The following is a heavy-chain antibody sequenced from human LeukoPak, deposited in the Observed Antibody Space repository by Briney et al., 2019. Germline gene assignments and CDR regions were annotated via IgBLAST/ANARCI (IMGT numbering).Heavy chain of an antibody. D-gene: IGHD4-17*01. V-gene: IGHV3-53*01. CDR2: IYGGGDT. Sequence: GGSLRLSCAASGFTVRGNYMSWVRQAPGKGLXXXSVIYGGGDTYYADSVKGRFTISRDNSKNTLYLQMNSLRAEDTALYYCARRPAEGHYGDYDWGQGTLVTVSS. CDR1: GFTVRGNY. CDR3: ARRPAEGHYGDYD. J-gene: IGHJ4*02.